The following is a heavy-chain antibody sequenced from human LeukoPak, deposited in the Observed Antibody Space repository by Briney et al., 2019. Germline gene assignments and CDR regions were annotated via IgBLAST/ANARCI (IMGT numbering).Heavy chain of an antibody. J-gene: IGHJ6*02. CDR3: ARGSFYCSSTSCYFSDGMDV. CDR1: GYTFTSYG. V-gene: IGHV1-18*01. Sequence: ASVKVSCKASGYTFTSYGISWVRQAPGQGLEWVGWISVYNGNTNYAQKLQGRVTMTTDTSTSTAYMELRSLRSDDTAVYYCARGSFYCSSTSCYFSDGMDVWGQGTTVTVSS. D-gene: IGHD2-2*01. CDR2: ISVYNGNT.